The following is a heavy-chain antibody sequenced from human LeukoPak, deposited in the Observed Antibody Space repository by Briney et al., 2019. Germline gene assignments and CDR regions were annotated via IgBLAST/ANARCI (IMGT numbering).Heavy chain of an antibody. J-gene: IGHJ6*03. Sequence: PGGSLRLSCAASGFTFSSCGMSWVRQAPGKGLEWVSAISGSGGSTYYADSVKGRFTISRDNSKNTLYLQMNSLRAEDTAVYYCAGVYDSSGYYYYYYYYMDVWGKGTTVTISS. V-gene: IGHV3-23*01. CDR1: GFTFSSCG. CDR3: AGVYDSSGYYYYYYYYMDV. D-gene: IGHD3-22*01. CDR2: ISGSGGST.